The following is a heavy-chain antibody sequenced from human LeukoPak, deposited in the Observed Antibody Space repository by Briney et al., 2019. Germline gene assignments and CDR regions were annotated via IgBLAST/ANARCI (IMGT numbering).Heavy chain of an antibody. V-gene: IGHV4-39*02. J-gene: IGHJ4*02. CDR2: IYYSGST. CDR1: GGSISSSSYY. CDR3: ARLRAARYFFDY. Sequence: SETLSLTCTVSGGSISSSSYYWGWIRPPPGKGLEWIGSIYYSGSTYYNPSLKSRVTISVDTSKKHFSLNLTSVNAADTAVYYCARLRAARYFFDYWGQGARVTVSS. D-gene: IGHD6-6*01.